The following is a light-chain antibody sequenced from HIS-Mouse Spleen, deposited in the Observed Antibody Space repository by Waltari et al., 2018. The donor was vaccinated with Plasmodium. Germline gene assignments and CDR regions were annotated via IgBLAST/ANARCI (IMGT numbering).Light chain of an antibody. CDR2: QAS. V-gene: IGKV1-5*03. CDR1: QSISSR. J-gene: IGKJ1*01. Sequence: DIQMTQSPSTLSASVGDRVTITCRASQSISSRVAWYQQKPGKAPKLLFYQASSLESGVPSMFSGSGSGTEFTLTISSLQPDDFATYYCQQYNSYSWTFGQGTKVEIK. CDR3: QQYNSYSWT.